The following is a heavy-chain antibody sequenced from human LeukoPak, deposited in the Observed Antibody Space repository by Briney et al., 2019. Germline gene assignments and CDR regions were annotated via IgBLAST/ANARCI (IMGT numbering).Heavy chain of an antibody. CDR1: GFTFSSYD. CDR2: IDTAGNT. D-gene: IGHD3-16*01. V-gene: IGHV3-13*04. CDR3: ARTSKVTSVMDI. J-gene: IGHJ3*02. Sequence: PGGSLRLSCAASGFTFSSYDMHWVRRATGKGLEWVSAIDTAGNTFYPGSVKGRFTISRENAKDSLYLQMNNVRAGDTALYFCARTSKVTSVMDIWGQGTMVTVSS.